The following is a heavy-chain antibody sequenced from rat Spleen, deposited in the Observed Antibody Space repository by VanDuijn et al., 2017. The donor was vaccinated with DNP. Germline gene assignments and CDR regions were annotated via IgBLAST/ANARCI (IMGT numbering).Heavy chain of an antibody. Sequence: QVQLKESGPGLVQPSQTLSLTCTVSGLSLTSNSVSWIRPPPGKGLEWMGVIWKNGATRYKSALKSRLSFSKATSKSQVFLKLNRLQTEDTATYYCARSPGYYWYFDFWGPGTMVTVSS. V-gene: IGHV2-47*01. CDR2: IWKNGAT. J-gene: IGHJ1*01. CDR1: GLSLTSNS. D-gene: IGHD1-4*01. CDR3: ARSPGYYWYFDF.